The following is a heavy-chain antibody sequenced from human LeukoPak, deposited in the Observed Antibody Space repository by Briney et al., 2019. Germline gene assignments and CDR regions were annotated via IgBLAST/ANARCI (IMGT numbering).Heavy chain of an antibody. D-gene: IGHD3-9*01. CDR1: GFTFSSYS. CDR2: INHNGGA. CDR3: ARSPSRYGGIDY. Sequence: GSLRLSCAVSGFTFSSYSMNWIRQSPGKGLEWIAEINHNGGANYNPSFKNRATISVDRSKNQFSLKLTSVTAADTAVYYCARSPSRYGGIDYWGQGTLVTVSS. V-gene: IGHV4-34*01. J-gene: IGHJ4*02.